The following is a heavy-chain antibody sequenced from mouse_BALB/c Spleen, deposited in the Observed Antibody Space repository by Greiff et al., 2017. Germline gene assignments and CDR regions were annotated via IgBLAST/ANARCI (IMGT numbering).Heavy chain of an antibody. CDR1: GDSFTCGY. CDR3: AIWSLYWYFDD. CDR2: ISYSGST. J-gene: IGHJ1*01. Sequence: EVKLQESGPSLAKPSPSLSLSCSVTGDSFTCGYWNWIRKVPGNKLEYMGYISYSGSTYYNPSLKSRISITRDTSRDQYYLQLNSVTTEDTATYFCAIWSLYWYFDDWGAGTTVTVSA. V-gene: IGHV3-8*02.